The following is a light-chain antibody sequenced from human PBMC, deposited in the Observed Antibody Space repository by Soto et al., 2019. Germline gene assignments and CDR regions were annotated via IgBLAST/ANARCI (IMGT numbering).Light chain of an antibody. J-gene: IGKJ1*01. V-gene: IGKV3-15*01. CDR3: QQYNNWPQT. CDR2: GAS. CDR1: QSVSSK. Sequence: EMEMTPSPATLSVSPGERATLSCRASQSVSSKLAWYQQKPGQAPRLLIYGASTRATGIPARFSGSGSGTEFTLTISSLQSEDFAVYYCQQYNNWPQTFGQGTKVDIK.